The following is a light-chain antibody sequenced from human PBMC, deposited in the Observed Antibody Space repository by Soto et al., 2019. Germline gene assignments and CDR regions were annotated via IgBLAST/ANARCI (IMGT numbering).Light chain of an antibody. CDR3: QQYGGSPPYT. V-gene: IGKV3-20*01. J-gene: IGKJ2*01. CDR1: QSVSSSY. CDR2: GAS. Sequence: EIVLTQSPGTLSLSPGERATLSCRASQSVSSSYLAWYQQKPGQAPRLLIYGASSRATGVPVRFSGSGSGTDFTLTISRLEPEDFAAYYCQQYGGSPPYTFGQGTKLEIK.